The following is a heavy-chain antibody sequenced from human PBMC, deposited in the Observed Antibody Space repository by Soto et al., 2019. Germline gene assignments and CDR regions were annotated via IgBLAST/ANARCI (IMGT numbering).Heavy chain of an antibody. V-gene: IGHV3-23*01. CDR2: SNGGGGTT. Sequence: EVQLLESGGHLIQPGESLRLACAASGFSFSGYTMNWVRQAPGKGLEWISGSNGGGGTTYYADSVKGRFTISSDDSKNILYLQMNSPRAEDTAIYYWAKDRHPDGIWTFDYWGRGTLVTVSS. CDR3: AKDRHPDGIWTFDY. J-gene: IGHJ4*02. D-gene: IGHD3-9*01. CDR1: GFSFSGYT.